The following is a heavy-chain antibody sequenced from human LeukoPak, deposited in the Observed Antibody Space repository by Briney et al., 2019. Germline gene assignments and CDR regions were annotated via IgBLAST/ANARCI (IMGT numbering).Heavy chain of an antibody. CDR2: MNPNSGNT. CDR1: GYTFTSYD. D-gene: IGHD3-10*01. Sequence: ASVKVSCKASGYTFTSYDINWVREATGQGLEWMGWMNPNSGNTGYAQKFQGRVTMTRNTSISTAYMELSSMRSEDTAVYYCARGRGSRRLLWFGELSQKWYYYMDVWSKGTAVTISS. V-gene: IGHV1-8*01. CDR3: ARGRGSRRLLWFGELSQKWYYYMDV. J-gene: IGHJ6*03.